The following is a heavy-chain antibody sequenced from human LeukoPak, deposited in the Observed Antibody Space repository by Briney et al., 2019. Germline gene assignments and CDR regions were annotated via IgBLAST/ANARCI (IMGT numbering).Heavy chain of an antibody. CDR3: ARHPSADPAYFFDY. CDR2: VSYSGTT. J-gene: IGHJ4*02. D-gene: IGHD3-9*01. V-gene: IGHV4-59*08. CDR1: GGSFNRYY. Sequence: SETLSLTCTVSGGSFNRYYWSWIRRPPGKGLEWIGFVSYSGTTDYNPSLKSRVTISKDTPKSQLSLKLTSVTAADTAVYYCARHPSADPAYFFDYWGQGTLVTVSS.